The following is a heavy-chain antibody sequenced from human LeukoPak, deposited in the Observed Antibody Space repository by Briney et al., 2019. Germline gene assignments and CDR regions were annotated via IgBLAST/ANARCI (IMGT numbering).Heavy chain of an antibody. V-gene: IGHV1-24*01. Sequence: ASVKVSCKVSGYTLTELSTHWVRQAPGKGLEWMGGFDPEDGETIYAQKFQGRVTMTEDTSTDTAYMELSSLRSEDTAVYYCATWRGYSSSWYHFDYWGQGTLVTVSS. CDR2: FDPEDGET. D-gene: IGHD6-13*01. CDR1: GYTLTELS. J-gene: IGHJ4*02. CDR3: ATWRGYSSSWYHFDY.